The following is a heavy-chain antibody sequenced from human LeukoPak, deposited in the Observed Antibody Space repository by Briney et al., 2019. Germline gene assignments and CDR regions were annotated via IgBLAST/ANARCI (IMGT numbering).Heavy chain of an antibody. CDR3: ARYPRSGSLDY. CDR1: GFTFSDYF. V-gene: IGHV3-11*04. D-gene: IGHD1-26*01. Sequence: GGSLRLSCAASGFTFSDYFMTWIRQAPGKGLEWISYITTTGNTAFYADSVKGRFTVSRDNAKNSLYLQMNSLRAEDTAVYYCARYPRSGSLDYWGQGTLVTVSS. CDR2: ITTTGNTA. J-gene: IGHJ4*02.